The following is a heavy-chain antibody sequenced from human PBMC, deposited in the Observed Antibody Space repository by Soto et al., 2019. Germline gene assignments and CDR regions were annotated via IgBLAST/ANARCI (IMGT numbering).Heavy chain of an antibody. CDR1: GGSISSFY. V-gene: IGHV4-59*01. D-gene: IGHD6-19*01. J-gene: IGHJ4*02. CDR2: IYSSGTT. CDR3: ARARQWLSSHYFDS. Sequence: SETLSLTCTVSGGSISSFYWSWIRQPPGKGLECIGYIYSSGTTNYNPPLKSRVTMSVDTSKTQFSLKLESVTAADTAVYYCARARQWLSSHYFDSWGLGTLVTGS.